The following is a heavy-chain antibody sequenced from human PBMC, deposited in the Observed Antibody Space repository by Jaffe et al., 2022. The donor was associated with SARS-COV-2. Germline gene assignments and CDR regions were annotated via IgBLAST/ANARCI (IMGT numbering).Heavy chain of an antibody. D-gene: IGHD3-9*01. CDR1: GFSLSTSGVA. CDR2: IFWDDDK. V-gene: IGHV2-5*02. J-gene: IGHJ4*02. Sequence: QITLKESGPTLVKPTQTLTLTCTFSGFSLSTSGVAVGWIRQPPGKGLEWLALIFWDDDKRYSPSLRNRLTITKDTSKNQVVLTMTTMDPVDTATYYCAHLGFPQDILRFWGQGTLVTVSS. CDR3: AHLGFPQDILRF.